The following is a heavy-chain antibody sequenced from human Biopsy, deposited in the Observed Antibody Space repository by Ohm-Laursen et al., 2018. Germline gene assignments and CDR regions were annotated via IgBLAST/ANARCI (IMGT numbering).Heavy chain of an antibody. CDR1: GFSFDDFA. J-gene: IGHJ4*02. CDR3: ATDHYGSINY. V-gene: IGHV3-74*01. D-gene: IGHD4-17*01. Sequence: GSLRLSCTASGFSFDDFAMHWVRQAPGKGLVWVSCISSDGSTTYADSVKGRFTISRDNAKNTAYLQMNSLRADDTALYYCATDHYGSINYWGQGTLVTVSS. CDR2: ISSDGST.